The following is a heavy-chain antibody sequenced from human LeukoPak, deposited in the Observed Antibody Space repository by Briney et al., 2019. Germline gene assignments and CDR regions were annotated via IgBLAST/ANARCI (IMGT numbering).Heavy chain of an antibody. V-gene: IGHV1-69*15. Sequence: GSSVKVSCKASGGAFSSYAISRVRQAPGQGLEWMGRIIPIFGTPNYAQKFKGRVTITADESTNTDYMELSSLRSEDTAVYYCAREGYCSTTGCHDAYWGQGTLVTVSS. CDR1: GGAFSSYA. J-gene: IGHJ4*02. CDR2: IIPIFGTP. CDR3: AREGYCSTTGCHDAY. D-gene: IGHD2-2*01.